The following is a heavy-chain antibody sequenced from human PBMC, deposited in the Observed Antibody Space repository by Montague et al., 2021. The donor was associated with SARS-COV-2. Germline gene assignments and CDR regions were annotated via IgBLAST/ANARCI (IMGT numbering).Heavy chain of an antibody. CDR3: ARVVAVGAFDY. CDR1: GGSINGNY. J-gene: IGHJ4*02. D-gene: IGHD1-26*01. Sequence: SETLSLTCTVYGGSINGNYWTWIRQPPGKGLEWIGYINYTGTTSYNPSLKSRVSISRDKSKRQFSLDLTSVTAADTAMYFCARVVAVGAFDYWGQGSLVTVSS. V-gene: IGHV4-59*01. CDR2: INYTGTT.